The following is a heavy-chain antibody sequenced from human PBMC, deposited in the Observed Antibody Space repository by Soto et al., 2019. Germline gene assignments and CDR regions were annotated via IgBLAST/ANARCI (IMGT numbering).Heavy chain of an antibody. CDR2: ISSSSSYI. D-gene: IGHD2-2*01. Sequence: PGGSLRLSCAASGFTFSSYSMNWVRQAPGKGLEWVSSISSSSSYIYYADSVKGRFTISRDNAKNSLYLQMNSLRAEDTAVYYCARDFRLIVVVPAALDYWGQGTLVTVSS. V-gene: IGHV3-21*01. J-gene: IGHJ4*02. CDR3: ARDFRLIVVVPAALDY. CDR1: GFTFSSYS.